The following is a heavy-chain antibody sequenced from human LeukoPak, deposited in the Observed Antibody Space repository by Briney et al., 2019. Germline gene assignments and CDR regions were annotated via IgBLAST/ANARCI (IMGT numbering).Heavy chain of an antibody. D-gene: IGHD5-18*01. CDR2: ISYDGSNK. J-gene: IGHJ4*02. CDR3: ARDGAIQLWPNFDY. V-gene: IGHV3-30-3*01. CDR1: GFTFSSYA. Sequence: GGSLRLSCAASGFTFSSYAMHWIRQAPGKWLEWVAVISYDGSNKYYADSVKGRFTISRDNSKNTLYLQMNSLRAEDTAVYYCARDGAIQLWPNFDYWGQGTLVTVSS.